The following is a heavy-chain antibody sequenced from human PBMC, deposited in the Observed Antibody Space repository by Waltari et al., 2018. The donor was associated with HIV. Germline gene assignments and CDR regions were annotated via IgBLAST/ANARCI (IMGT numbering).Heavy chain of an antibody. CDR3: ARMDRGMVVDF. CDR2: ISDHGNNK. V-gene: IGHV3-30-3*01. D-gene: IGHD2-8*01. Sequence: QVQLVESGGGVVQPGRSLRLSCAASGFIFTTYAMHWVRRAPGKGWEVVALISDHGNNKYEADSVKGRFSTSRDNSKSTLSLQMTSLGVEETAIYYCARMDRGMVVDFWGQGTLVTVSA. J-gene: IGHJ4*02. CDR1: GFIFTTYA.